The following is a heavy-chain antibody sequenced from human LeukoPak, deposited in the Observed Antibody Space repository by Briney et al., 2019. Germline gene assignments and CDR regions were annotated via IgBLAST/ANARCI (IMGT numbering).Heavy chain of an antibody. V-gene: IGHV4-38-2*02. CDR1: GYSISSGYY. D-gene: IGHD5-18*01. J-gene: IGHJ5*02. CDR2: IYHSGST. Sequence: SETLSLTYTVSGYSISSGYYWGWIRQPPGKGLQWIGTIYHSGSTYYNPSLKSRVTISVDTSKNQFSLKLSSVTAADTAVYYCARTRRGYSFDTIHRGGGFSNPWGQGTLVTVSS. CDR3: ARTRRGYSFDTIHRGGGFSNP.